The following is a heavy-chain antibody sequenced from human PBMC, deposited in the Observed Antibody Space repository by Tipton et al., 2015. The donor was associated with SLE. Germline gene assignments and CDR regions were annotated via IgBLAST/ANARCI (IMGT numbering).Heavy chain of an antibody. V-gene: IGHV4-34*01. D-gene: IGHD3-10*01. CDR2: INHSGST. CDR1: GGSFSGYY. CDR3: ARGSWITMVQGVRRYNWCDP. Sequence: TLSLICAVYGGSFSGYYWSWIRQPPGKGLEWIGEINHSGSTNYNPSLKSRVTISVDTPKNQFSLKLSSVTAADTAVYYCARGSWITMVQGVRRYNWCDPWGQGTLVTVSS. J-gene: IGHJ5*02.